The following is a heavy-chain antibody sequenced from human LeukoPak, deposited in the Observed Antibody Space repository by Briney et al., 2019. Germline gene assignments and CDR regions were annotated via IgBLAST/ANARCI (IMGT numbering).Heavy chain of an antibody. CDR3: AKARAGGYNYGPFDY. D-gene: IGHD5-18*01. V-gene: IGHV3-23*01. J-gene: IGHJ4*02. CDR1: GFTFRLYG. CDR2: ISGGGETT. Sequence: GGSLRLSCAASGFTFRLYGMNWVRQALGQGLEWVSAISGGGETTTYTDSVKGRFTISRDNSKNTVYLQMNSLSAEDTAVYYCAKARAGGYNYGPFDYWGQGTLVTVSS.